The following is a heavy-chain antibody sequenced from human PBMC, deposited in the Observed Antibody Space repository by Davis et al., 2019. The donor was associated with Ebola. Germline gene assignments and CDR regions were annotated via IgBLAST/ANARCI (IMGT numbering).Heavy chain of an antibody. CDR2: VRSHGGDD. CDR3: AKDTSNVWFDV. CDR1: GFTFSYYS. Sequence: GESLKISCAASGFTFSYYSMNWVRQAPGRGLEWVAFVRSHGGDDHYADSVKGRFTISRDNSKNTLHLQMNSLRVEDTAIYYCAKDTSNVWFDVWGQGTMVTVSS. D-gene: IGHD6-19*01. V-gene: IGHV3-30*02. J-gene: IGHJ3*01.